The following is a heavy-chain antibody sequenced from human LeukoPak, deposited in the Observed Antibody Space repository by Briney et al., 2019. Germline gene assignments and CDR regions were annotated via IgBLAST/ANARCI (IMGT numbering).Heavy chain of an antibody. CDR1: GGSISSSSYY. CDR2: IYYSGST. V-gene: IGHV4-39*01. Sequence: SETLSLTCTVSGGSISSSSYYWGWIRQPPGKGLEWIGSIYYSGSTYYNPSLKSRVTISVDTSKNQFSLKLSSVTAADTAVYYCAGRLVGAAVDYWGQGTLVTVSS. D-gene: IGHD1-26*01. CDR3: AGRLVGAAVDY. J-gene: IGHJ4*02.